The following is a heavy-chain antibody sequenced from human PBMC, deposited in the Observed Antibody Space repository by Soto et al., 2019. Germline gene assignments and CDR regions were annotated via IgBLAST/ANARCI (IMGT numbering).Heavy chain of an antibody. CDR1: GFTFSSYS. V-gene: IGHV3-48*01. CDR2: ISSSSSTI. Sequence: GSLRLSCAASGFTFSSYSMNWVRQAPGKGLEWVSYISSSSSTIYYADSVKGRFTISRDNAKNSLYLQMNSLRAEDTAVYYCARDTDSSGSYRWFDPWGQGTLVTVSS. CDR3: ARDTDSSGSYRWFDP. D-gene: IGHD6-19*01. J-gene: IGHJ5*02.